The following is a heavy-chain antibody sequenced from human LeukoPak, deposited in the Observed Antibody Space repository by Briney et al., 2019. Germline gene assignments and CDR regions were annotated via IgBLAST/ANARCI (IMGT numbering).Heavy chain of an antibody. V-gene: IGHV1-2*02. CDR1: GYTFTGYY. CDR2: INPNSGGT. D-gene: IGHD2-2*01. CDR3: ARDIVVVPAAMGGEQQLAPYDY. J-gene: IGHJ4*02. Sequence: ASVKVSCKASGYTFTGYYMHWVRQAPGQGLEWMGWINPNSGGTNYAQKFQGRVTMTRDTSISTAYMELSRLRSDDTAVYYCARDIVVVPAAMGGEQQLAPYDYWGQGTLVTVSS.